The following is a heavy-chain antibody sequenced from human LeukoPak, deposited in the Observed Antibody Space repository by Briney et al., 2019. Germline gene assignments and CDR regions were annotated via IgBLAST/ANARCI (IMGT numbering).Heavy chain of an antibody. CDR2: IKQDGSEK. Sequence: GGSLRLSCAASGFTFSSYWMSWVRQAPGKGLEWVANIKQDGSEKYYVDSVKGRFTISRDDAKNSLYLQMNSLRAEDTAVYYCAREGIAAAGNTGWFDPWGQGTLVTVSS. D-gene: IGHD6-13*01. CDR1: GFTFSSYW. J-gene: IGHJ5*02. CDR3: AREGIAAAGNTGWFDP. V-gene: IGHV3-7*04.